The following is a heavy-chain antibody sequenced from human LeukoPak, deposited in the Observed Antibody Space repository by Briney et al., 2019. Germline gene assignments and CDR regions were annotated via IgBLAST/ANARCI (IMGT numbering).Heavy chain of an antibody. Sequence: GGSLRLSCAASGFIVNYMNWVRQAPGKGLEWVSVVYSAGTTYYADSVKGRFTISRDNSKNTLYLQMSSLRAEDTAVYYCARELYYDTDGYYTHGLDIWGQGTMVTVSS. D-gene: IGHD3-22*01. CDR3: ARELYYDTDGYYTHGLDI. CDR1: GFIVNY. J-gene: IGHJ3*02. CDR2: VYSAGTT. V-gene: IGHV3-53*01.